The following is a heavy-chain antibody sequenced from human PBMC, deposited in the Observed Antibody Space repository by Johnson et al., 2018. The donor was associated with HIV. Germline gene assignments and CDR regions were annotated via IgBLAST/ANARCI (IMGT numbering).Heavy chain of an antibody. D-gene: IGHD3-22*01. CDR2: ISYDGSNK. CDR3: ARVNYDSSGSFDM. Sequence: QVQLVESGGGVVQPGGSLRLSCAASGFTFSSYGMHWVRQAPGKGLEWVAVISYDGSNKYYADSVKGRFTISRDNSKNSLYLQMNSLRAEDTAVYYCARVNYDSSGSFDMWGQGTLVTVPA. J-gene: IGHJ3*02. V-gene: IGHV3-30*19. CDR1: GFTFSSYG.